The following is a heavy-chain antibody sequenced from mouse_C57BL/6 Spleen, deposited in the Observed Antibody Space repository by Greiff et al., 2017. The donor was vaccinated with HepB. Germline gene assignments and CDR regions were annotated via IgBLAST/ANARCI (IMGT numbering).Heavy chain of an antibody. D-gene: IGHD2-10*01. CDR3: ARAYYGNYWYFDV. CDR1: GFNIKNTY. V-gene: IGHV14-3*01. Sequence: EVQGVESVAELVRPGASVKLSCTASGFNIKNTYMHWVKQRPEQGLEWIGRIDPANGTTKYAPKFQGKATITADTSSNTAYLQLSSLTSEDTAIYYCARAYYGNYWYFDVWGTGTTVTVSS. J-gene: IGHJ1*03. CDR2: IDPANGTT.